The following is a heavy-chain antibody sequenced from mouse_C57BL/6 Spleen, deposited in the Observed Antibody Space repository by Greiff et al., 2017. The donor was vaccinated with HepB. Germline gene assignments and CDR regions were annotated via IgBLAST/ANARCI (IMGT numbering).Heavy chain of an antibody. CDR3: AGYSNGFAY. CDR2: IDPEDGET. CDR1: GFNIKDYY. V-gene: IGHV14-2*01. Sequence: EVQLQQSGAELVKPGASVKLSCTASGFNIKDYYMHWVKQRTEQGLEWIGRIDPEDGETKYAPKFQGKATMTADTSSNTAYLQLSSLTSEDTAVYYCAGYSNGFAYWGQGTLVTVSA. D-gene: IGHD2-5*01. J-gene: IGHJ3*01.